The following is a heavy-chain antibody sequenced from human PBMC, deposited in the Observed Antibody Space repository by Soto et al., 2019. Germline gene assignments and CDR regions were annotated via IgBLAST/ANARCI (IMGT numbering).Heavy chain of an antibody. V-gene: IGHV1-69*13. CDR2: IIPIFGTA. CDR3: ASEYCTNGVCYANYYGSGSYYPPFDY. J-gene: IGHJ4*02. D-gene: IGHD2-8*01. Sequence: SVKVSCKASGGTFSSYAISWVRQAPGQGLEWMGGIIPIFGTANYAQKFQGRVTITADESTSTAYMELSSLRSEDTAVYYCASEYCTNGVCYANYYGSGSYYPPFDYWGQGTLVTVSS. CDR1: GGTFSSYA.